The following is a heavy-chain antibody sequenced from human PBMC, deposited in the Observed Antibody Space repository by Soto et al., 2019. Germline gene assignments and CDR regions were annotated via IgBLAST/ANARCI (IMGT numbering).Heavy chain of an antibody. CDR3: ARRGKIFGVVISSGWFDP. CDR1: GGSISSSSYY. V-gene: IGHV4-39*01. CDR2: IYYSGST. Sequence: SETLSLTCTVSGGSISSSSYYWGWIRQPPGKGLEWIGSIYYSGSTYYNPSLKSRVTISVDTSKNQFSLKLSSVTAADTAVYYCARRGKIFGVVISSGWFDPWGQGTLVTVSS. J-gene: IGHJ5*02. D-gene: IGHD3-3*01.